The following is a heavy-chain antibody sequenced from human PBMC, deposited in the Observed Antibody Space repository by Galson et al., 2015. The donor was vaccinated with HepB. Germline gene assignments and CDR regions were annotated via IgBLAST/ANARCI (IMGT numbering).Heavy chain of an antibody. CDR3: ARAGGWFGDDGYFDF. J-gene: IGHJ4*01. Sequence: SLRLSCAATGFILSGSWMNWVRQAPGKGLEWVAYIKQDGTEKSYVDSVKGRFTISRDNAKNSLYLQMNSLRVEDTAVYYCARAGGWFGDDGYFDFWGQGTHVTVSS. CDR2: IKQDGTEK. D-gene: IGHD3-10*01. CDR1: GFILSGSW. V-gene: IGHV3-7*03.